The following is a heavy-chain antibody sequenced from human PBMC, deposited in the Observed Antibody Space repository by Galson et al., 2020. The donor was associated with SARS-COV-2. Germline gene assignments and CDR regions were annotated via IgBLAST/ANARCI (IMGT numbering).Heavy chain of an antibody. CDR1: GGSISSSSYY. CDR2: IYYSGST. V-gene: IGHV4-39*01. J-gene: IGHJ4*02. D-gene: IGHD3-9*01. CDR3: ARHPDILTGHGYYFDY. Sequence: ETSETLSLTCTVSGGSISSSSYYWGWIRQPPGKGLEWIGSIYYSGSTYYNPSLKSRVTISVDTSKNQFSLKLSSVTAADTAVYYCARHPDILTGHGYYFDYWGQGTLVTVSS.